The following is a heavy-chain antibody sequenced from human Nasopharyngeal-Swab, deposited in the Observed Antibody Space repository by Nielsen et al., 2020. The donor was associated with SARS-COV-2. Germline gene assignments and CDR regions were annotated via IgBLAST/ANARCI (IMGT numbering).Heavy chain of an antibody. D-gene: IGHD3-16*01. CDR3: ARDPHGVRGAMQDAFDL. J-gene: IGHJ3*01. Sequence: GESLKISCAVSGFTFNNYWMHWVRQAPGKGLVWVSRINGEESRTSYADSVKGRFTISRDNAKNTLYLQMNSLRADDAAMYYCARDPHGVRGAMQDAFDLWCQGTMVTVSS. CDR1: GFTFNNYW. CDR2: INGEESRT. V-gene: IGHV3-74*01.